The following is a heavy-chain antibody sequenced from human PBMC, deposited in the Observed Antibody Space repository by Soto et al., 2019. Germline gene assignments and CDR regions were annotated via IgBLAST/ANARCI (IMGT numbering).Heavy chain of an antibody. CDR1: GFTFSTYG. D-gene: IGHD1-7*01. V-gene: IGHV3-30*18. J-gene: IGHJ6*02. Sequence: GGSLRLSCAASGFTFSTYGMHWVRQTPGKGLEWVAVISYDGSNKYYADSVKGRFTISRDNSKNTLYLQMNSLRAEDTAVYYCAKGHIVGWNYVSYYYGMDVWGQGTTVTVSS. CDR2: ISYDGSNK. CDR3: AKGHIVGWNYVSYYYGMDV.